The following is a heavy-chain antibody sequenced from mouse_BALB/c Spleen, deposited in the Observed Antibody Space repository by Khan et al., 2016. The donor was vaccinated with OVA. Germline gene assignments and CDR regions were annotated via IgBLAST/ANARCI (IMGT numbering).Heavy chain of an antibody. V-gene: IGHV5-17*02. CDR2: INSGSSTI. CDR3: ARGNWAY. CDR1: GFTFSSFG. D-gene: IGHD4-1*01. J-gene: IGHJ2*01. Sequence: EVELVESGGGLVQPGGSRKLSCAASGFTFSSFGMHWVRQAPEKGLEWVAYINSGSSTIYYEDPVKGRFTISRDNPKNTLFLQRTSLRSEDTAMYYCARGNWAYWGQGTTLTVSS.